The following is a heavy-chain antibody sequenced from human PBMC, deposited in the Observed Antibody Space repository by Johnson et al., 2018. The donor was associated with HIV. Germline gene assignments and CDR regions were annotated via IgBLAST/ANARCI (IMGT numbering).Heavy chain of an antibody. CDR2: IKQDGSEK. D-gene: IGHD2-2*01. CDR1: GFTFRDYD. V-gene: IGHV3-7*01. J-gene: IGHJ3*02. Sequence: EKLVESGGGLVQPGGSLRLSCAASGFTFRDYDMSWNRQAPGKGLEWVANIKQDGSEKYYVDSVKGRFTISRDNAKNSLYLQMNSLRAEDTAVYYCARGDIVVVPAATRAQDAFDIWGQGTMVTVSS. CDR3: ARGDIVVVPAATRAQDAFDI.